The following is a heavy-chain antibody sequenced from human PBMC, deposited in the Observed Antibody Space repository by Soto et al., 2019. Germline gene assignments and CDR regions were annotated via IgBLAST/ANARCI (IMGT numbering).Heavy chain of an antibody. CDR1: GYTFTRYT. CDR3: AGDWADNWHSGDAFHI. CDR2: INTYNGYT. D-gene: IGHD1-7*01. Sequence: QVQLVQSGAEVKKPGASVKVSCKASGYTFTRYTISWVRQATGQGLEWMGWINTYNGYTDYAQNFQGRVTMTTDTSTSTAYMEMTSLRSDDTAVYYCAGDWADNWHSGDAFHICGQGTMVTVSS. V-gene: IGHV1-18*04. J-gene: IGHJ3*02.